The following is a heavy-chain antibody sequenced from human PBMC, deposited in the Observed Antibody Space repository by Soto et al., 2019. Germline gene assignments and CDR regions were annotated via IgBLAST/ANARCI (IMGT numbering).Heavy chain of an antibody. CDR1: GGSISSGDYY. J-gene: IGHJ4*02. CDR2: IYYSGST. D-gene: IGHD5-12*01. CDR3: ARDTQGNPTTFDY. Sequence: PSETLSLTCTVSGGSISSGDYYWSWIRQPPGKGLEWIGYIYYSGSTYYNPSLKSRVTISVDTSKNQFSLKLRSVTAADTAVYYCARDTQGNPTTFDYWGEGTLVTASS. V-gene: IGHV4-30-4*01.